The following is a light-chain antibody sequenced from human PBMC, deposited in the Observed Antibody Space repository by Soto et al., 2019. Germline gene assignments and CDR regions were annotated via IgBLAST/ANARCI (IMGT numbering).Light chain of an antibody. CDR3: QQHNAWPLT. V-gene: IGKV3-15*01. J-gene: IGKJ3*01. Sequence: IVLTQSPCTLSVSPGERVILSCRASQTISNKLAWYQQKPGKAPRLLIYGGFTRATGIPARFSGSGSGTEFTLTINSLQSEDFAIYYCQQHNAWPLTFGPGTKLDLK. CDR1: QTISNK. CDR2: GGF.